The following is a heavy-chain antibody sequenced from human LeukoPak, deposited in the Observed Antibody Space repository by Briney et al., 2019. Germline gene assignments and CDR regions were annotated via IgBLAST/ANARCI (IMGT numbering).Heavy chain of an antibody. V-gene: IGHV3-23*01. CDR2: ISDSGGNT. CDR1: GFTFSNYA. CDR3: ATRSSWDPYYFDY. J-gene: IGHJ4*02. Sequence: PGGSLRLSCAASGFTFSNYAMSWVRQAPGKGLERVSEISDSGGNTYYADSVKGRFTISRDNSKNTLYLQMNSLRAEDTAVYYCATRSSWDPYYFDYWGQGTLVTVSS. D-gene: IGHD6-13*01.